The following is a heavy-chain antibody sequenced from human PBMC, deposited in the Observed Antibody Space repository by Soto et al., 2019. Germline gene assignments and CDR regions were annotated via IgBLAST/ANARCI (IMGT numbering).Heavy chain of an antibody. V-gene: IGHV4-31*03. J-gene: IGHJ6*02. D-gene: IGHD2-21*01. CDR2: IYYSGTT. Sequence: SETQSLTCSVSCASISSGGYHWNLIRQDPGKGLEWIGYIYYSGTTYYNPSLKSRVTISVDTSKNQFSLKLSSVTAADTAVYYCAASCVGCGGFNYYGMDVWGQGTTIT. CDR3: AASCVGCGGFNYYGMDV. CDR1: CASISSGGYH.